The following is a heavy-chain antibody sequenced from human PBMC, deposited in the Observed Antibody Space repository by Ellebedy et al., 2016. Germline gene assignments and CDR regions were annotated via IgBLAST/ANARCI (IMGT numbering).Heavy chain of an antibody. J-gene: IGHJ5*02. CDR1: GYTFTSYG. D-gene: IGHD3-9*01. CDR2: ISAYNGNT. V-gene: IGHV1-18*01. Sequence: ASVKVSCXASGYTFTSYGISWVRQAPGQGLEWMGWISAYNGNTNYAQKLQGRVTMTTDTSTSTAYMELRSLRSEDTAVYYCARDRYNNNWFDPWGQGTLVTVSS. CDR3: ARDRYNNNWFDP.